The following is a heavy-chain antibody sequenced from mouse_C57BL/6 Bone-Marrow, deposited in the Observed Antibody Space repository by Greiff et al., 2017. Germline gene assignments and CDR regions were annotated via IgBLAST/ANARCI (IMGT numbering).Heavy chain of an antibody. Sequence: VQLQQPGAELVRPGSSVKLSCKASGYTFTSYWMDWVKQRPGQGLEWIGNIYPSDSETHYNQKFKDKATLTVDKSSSTAYMQLSSLTAEDSAVYYCATGRRFAYWGQGTLVTVSA. D-gene: IGHD4-1*01. CDR3: ATGRRFAY. V-gene: IGHV1-61*01. CDR1: GYTFTSYW. J-gene: IGHJ3*01. CDR2: IYPSDSET.